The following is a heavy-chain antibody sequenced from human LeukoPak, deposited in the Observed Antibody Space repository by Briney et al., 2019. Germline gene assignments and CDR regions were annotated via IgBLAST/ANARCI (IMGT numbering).Heavy chain of an antibody. D-gene: IGHD6-19*01. CDR3: ARDQNSSGWYGSGDAFDI. J-gene: IGHJ3*02. CDR2: INPNSGGT. Sequence: ASVKVSCKASGYTFTGYYIHWVRQAPGQGLEWMGWINPNSGGTNYAQKFQGRVTMTRDTSISTAYMELSRLRSDDTAVYYCARDQNSSGWYGSGDAFDIWGQGTMVTVSS. V-gene: IGHV1-2*02. CDR1: GYTFTGYY.